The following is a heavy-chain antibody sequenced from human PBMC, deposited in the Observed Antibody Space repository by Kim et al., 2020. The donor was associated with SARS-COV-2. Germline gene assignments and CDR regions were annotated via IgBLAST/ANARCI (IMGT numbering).Heavy chain of an antibody. V-gene: IGHV4-34*01. Sequence: NPSRTVRVTISVDTSKNRFSLKLSSGTAADTAVYYCARGRLLEGLHGMDVWGQGTTVTVSS. CDR3: ARGRLLEGLHGMDV. J-gene: IGHJ6*02. D-gene: IGHD3-3*01.